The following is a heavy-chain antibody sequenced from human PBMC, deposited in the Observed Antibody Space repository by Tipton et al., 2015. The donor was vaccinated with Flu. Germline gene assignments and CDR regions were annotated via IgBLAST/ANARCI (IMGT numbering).Heavy chain of an antibody. J-gene: IGHJ5*02. CDR3: ARVDIPGIAAAKWVWLDP. Sequence: TLSLTCTVSGGSISSYYWSWIRQPPGKGLEWIGYIYYSGSTNYNPSLKSRVTISVDTSKNQFSLKLSSVTAADTAVYYCARVDIPGIAAAKWVWLDPWGQGTLVTVSS. V-gene: IGHV4-59*01. D-gene: IGHD6-13*01. CDR2: IYYSGST. CDR1: GGSISSYY.